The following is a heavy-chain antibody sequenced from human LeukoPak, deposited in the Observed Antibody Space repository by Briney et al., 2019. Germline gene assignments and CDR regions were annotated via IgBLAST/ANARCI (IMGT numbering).Heavy chain of an antibody. D-gene: IGHD3-16*01. CDR1: RFTFSSYG. CDR3: AKVKGEVIGAFDI. V-gene: IGHV3-30*18. Sequence: GGSLRLSCAASRFTFSSYGMHGVRQATGKGLEWVAVISYDGNNRYYADSVKGRFTISRYNSKNTLYLQMNSLRAEDTAVYYCAKVKGEVIGAFDIWGQGTMVTVSS. CDR2: ISYDGNNR. J-gene: IGHJ3*02.